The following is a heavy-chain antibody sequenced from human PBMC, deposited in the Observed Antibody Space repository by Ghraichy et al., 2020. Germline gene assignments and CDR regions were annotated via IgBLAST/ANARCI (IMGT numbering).Heavy chain of an antibody. D-gene: IGHD3-10*01. CDR3: TRGGQRNRGQADGLDL. CDR1: GFSFSSYD. V-gene: IGHV3-13*01. J-gene: IGHJ6*02. Sequence: GKSLNISCAASGFSFSSYDMHWVRQITGKGLEWVSGIGTAGDTNYAGSVKGRLTISRENAKNFLYLQMNGLRAGDTAVYYCTRGGQRNRGQADGLDLWGQGTTVIVSS. CDR2: IGTAGDT.